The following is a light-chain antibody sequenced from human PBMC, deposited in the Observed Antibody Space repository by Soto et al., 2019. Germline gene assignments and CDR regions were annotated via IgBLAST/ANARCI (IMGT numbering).Light chain of an antibody. CDR2: DAS. Sequence: EIVLTKSPATLSLSPGERAALSCRASQSVGSFLAWYQQKPGQAPRLLIYDASNRDTDIPARFSGSESGTDFTHTISSLEPEAFAVYYCQHRSNWPQTFGYGTKVEIK. CDR3: QHRSNWPQT. V-gene: IGKV3-11*01. CDR1: QSVGSF. J-gene: IGKJ1*01.